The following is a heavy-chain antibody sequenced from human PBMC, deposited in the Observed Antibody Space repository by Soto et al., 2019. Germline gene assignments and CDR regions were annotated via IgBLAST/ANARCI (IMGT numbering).Heavy chain of an antibody. V-gene: IGHV6-1*01. CDR1: GDSVSSSTSA. Sequence: SQTLSLTCAISGDSVSSSTSAWNWIRQSPSRGLEWLGRTYYRSKWYNDYAVSVKSRITITKDTSKNQVVLTMTNMDPVDTATYYCAHRPTRSRCTNGVCYPYYFDYWGQGTLVTVSS. J-gene: IGHJ4*02. CDR3: AHRPTRSRCTNGVCYPYYFDY. CDR2: TYYRSKWYN. D-gene: IGHD2-8*01.